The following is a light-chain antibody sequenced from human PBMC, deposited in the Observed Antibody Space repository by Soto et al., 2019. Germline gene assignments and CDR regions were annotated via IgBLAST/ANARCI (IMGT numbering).Light chain of an antibody. Sequence: DIQMTQSPSSLSVSVGDRVTITCRASQSISSFLHWFKQKPGKAPNLLIFGSFNLQSGVPSRFSGSGSGTDFTLTITSLQPEDSATYYCQQSYTSPYTFGQGTKLEI. V-gene: IGKV1-39*01. J-gene: IGKJ2*01. CDR2: GSF. CDR3: QQSYTSPYT. CDR1: QSISSF.